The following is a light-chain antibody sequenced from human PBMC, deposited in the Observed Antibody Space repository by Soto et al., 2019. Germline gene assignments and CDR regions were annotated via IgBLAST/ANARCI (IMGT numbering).Light chain of an antibody. CDR3: QSYDSSLSGFYV. J-gene: IGLJ1*01. CDR1: SSNIGAGYD. Sequence: QSVLTQPPSVSGARGQRVTISCTGSSSNIGAGYDVHWYQQLPGTAPKLLIYGNSNRPSGVPDRFSGSKSGTSASLAITGLQAEDEADYYCQSYDSSLSGFYVFGTGTKVTVL. CDR2: GNS. V-gene: IGLV1-40*01.